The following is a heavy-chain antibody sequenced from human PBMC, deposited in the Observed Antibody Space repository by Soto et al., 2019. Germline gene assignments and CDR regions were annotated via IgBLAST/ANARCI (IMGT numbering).Heavy chain of an antibody. CDR2: IWHDGSNA. V-gene: IGHV3-33*01. Sequence: QVQLVESGGGVVQPGRSLRLSCAASGFTFSLFGMHWVRQAPGKGLEGVALIWHDGSNAYYADSVKGRFTISRDNSGNTLYLEMTRLSVEDTAVYYCAASYCSSTSCYRGLDYWGQGALITVSS. J-gene: IGHJ4*02. CDR3: AASYCSSTSCYRGLDY. D-gene: IGHD2-2*02. CDR1: GFTFSLFG.